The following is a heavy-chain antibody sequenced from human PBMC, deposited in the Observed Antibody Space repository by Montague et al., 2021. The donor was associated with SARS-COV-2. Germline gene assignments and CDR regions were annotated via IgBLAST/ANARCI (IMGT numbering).Heavy chain of an antibody. D-gene: IGHD3-16*01. J-gene: IGHJ2*01. CDR2: ISNSGIT. V-gene: IGHV4-59*01. CDR1: GASMRTYY. Sequence: SKTLSLTCSVSGASMRTYYWTWIRESPGRGLERIGYISNSGITNYNPSLKSRATISLDTSKTQFSLKLTSVTTSDTALYYCARDLGWGRWYIDVWGRGTLVTVSS. CDR3: ARDLGWGRWYIDV.